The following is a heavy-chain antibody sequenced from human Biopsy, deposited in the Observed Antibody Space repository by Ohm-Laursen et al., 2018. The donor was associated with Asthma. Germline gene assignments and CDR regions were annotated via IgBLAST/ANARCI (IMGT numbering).Heavy chain of an antibody. V-gene: IGHV4-59*01. Sequence: SQTLSLTCTFSGGSINSDYWSWIRQPPGKGLEWIGLSSYSGFRKYNPSLKSRVTISVDTSKNQLSLNLTSVIAADTAVYYRARDQGDSKFDYWGQGILVTVSS. CDR1: GGSINSDY. J-gene: IGHJ4*02. CDR3: ARDQGDSKFDY. CDR2: SSYSGFR. D-gene: IGHD3-16*01.